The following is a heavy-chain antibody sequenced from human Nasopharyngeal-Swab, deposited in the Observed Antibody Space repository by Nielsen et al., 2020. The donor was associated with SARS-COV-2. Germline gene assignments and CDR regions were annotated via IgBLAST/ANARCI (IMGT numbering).Heavy chain of an antibody. D-gene: IGHD3-16*02. J-gene: IGHJ6*03. CDR1: GFSFSTYW. Sequence: GGSLRLSCAASGFSFSTYWMTWGRQAPGKGLEWVANIKQDGSEKYYVDSVKGRFTVSRDNPKNLLYLQVNSLRAEDTAVYYCARQGVFVPAYFHQYYMDVWGKGTTVTVSS. V-gene: IGHV3-7*03. CDR3: ARQGVFVPAYFHQYYMDV. CDR2: IKQDGSEK.